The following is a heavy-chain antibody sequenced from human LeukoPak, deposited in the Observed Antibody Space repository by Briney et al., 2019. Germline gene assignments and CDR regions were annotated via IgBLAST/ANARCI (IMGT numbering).Heavy chain of an antibody. V-gene: IGHV1-18*01. Sequence: GASVKVSCKASGYTFTSYGMSWVRQAPGQGLEGMGWISAYNGNTNYAQKLQGRVTMTTDTSTSTAYMELRSLRSDDTAVYYCARARVMMDEFDYWGQGTLVTVSS. CDR2: ISAYNGNT. J-gene: IGHJ4*02. CDR3: ARARVMMDEFDY. D-gene: IGHD2-8*01. CDR1: GYTFTSYG.